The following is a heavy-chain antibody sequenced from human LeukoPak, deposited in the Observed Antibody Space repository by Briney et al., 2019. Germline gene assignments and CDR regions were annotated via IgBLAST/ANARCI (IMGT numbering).Heavy chain of an antibody. CDR3: ARGYCSSTSCFPFYY. V-gene: IGHV3-64*01. Sequence: GGSLRLSCAASGFTFSSYAMHWVRQAPGKGLEYVSAISSNGGSTYYANSVKGRFTISRDNSKNTLYLQMGSLRAEDMAVYYCARGYCSSTSCFPFYYWGQGTLVTVSS. CDR1: GFTFSSYA. D-gene: IGHD2-2*01. CDR2: ISSNGGST. J-gene: IGHJ4*02.